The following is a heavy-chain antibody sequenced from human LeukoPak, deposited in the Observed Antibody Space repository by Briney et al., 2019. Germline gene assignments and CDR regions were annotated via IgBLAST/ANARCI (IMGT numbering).Heavy chain of an antibody. Sequence: GASVRVSCKASGYTFTGYYMHWVRQAHGQGLEWMGRINPNSGGTNYAQKFQGRVTMTRDTSISTAYMELSRLRSDDTAAYYCARSAITMVRGGGGYYFDYWGQGTLVTVSS. V-gene: IGHV1-2*06. J-gene: IGHJ4*02. D-gene: IGHD3-10*01. CDR1: GYTFTGYY. CDR3: ARSAITMVRGGGGYYFDY. CDR2: INPNSGGT.